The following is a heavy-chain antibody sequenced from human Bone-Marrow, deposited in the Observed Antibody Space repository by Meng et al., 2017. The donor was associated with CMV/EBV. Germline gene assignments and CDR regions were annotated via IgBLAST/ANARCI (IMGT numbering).Heavy chain of an antibody. CDR2: INPSGGST. CDR1: GYTFTSYY. V-gene: IGHV1-46*01. D-gene: IGHD6-13*01. CDR3: AINRGGDIAAAGTLGDY. J-gene: IGHJ4*02. Sequence: ASVKVSCKASGYTFTSYYMHWVRQAPGQGLEWMGIINPSGGSTSYAQKFQGRLTMTRDTSTSTVYMELSSLRSEDTAVYYCAINRGGDIAAAGTLGDYWGPGTLVTGSS.